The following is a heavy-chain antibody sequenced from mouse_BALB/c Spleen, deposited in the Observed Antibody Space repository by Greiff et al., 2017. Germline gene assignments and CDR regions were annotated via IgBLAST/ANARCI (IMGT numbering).Heavy chain of an antibody. CDR1: GYSFTGYY. CDR3: ARGRDYDYDLYYFDY. D-gene: IGHD2-4*01. J-gene: IGHJ2*01. CDR2: ISCYNGAT. Sequence: LVKTGASVKISCKASGYSFTGYYMHWVKQSHGKSLEWIGYISCYNGATSYNQKFKGKATFTVDTSSSTAYMQFNSLTSEDSAVYYCARGRDYDYDLYYFDYWGQGTTLTVSS. V-gene: IGHV1S34*01.